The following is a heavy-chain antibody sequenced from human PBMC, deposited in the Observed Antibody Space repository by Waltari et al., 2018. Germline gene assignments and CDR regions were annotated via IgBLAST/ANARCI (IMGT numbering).Heavy chain of an antibody. V-gene: IGHV3-30*15. D-gene: IGHD1-1*01. CDR2: TSPDGFNK. J-gene: IGHJ4*02. CDR1: GFSLSKYA. CDR3: ARGGSDRAPLDY. Sequence: VHLVAPGGGVVQSGWSLRRSCAASGFSLSKYAVHWVRQVPGKGLEWVGVTSPDGFNKYYADSVQGRFTISRDRSLKMSALRSEDTAVYYCARGGSDRAPLDYWGRGTLVTVSS.